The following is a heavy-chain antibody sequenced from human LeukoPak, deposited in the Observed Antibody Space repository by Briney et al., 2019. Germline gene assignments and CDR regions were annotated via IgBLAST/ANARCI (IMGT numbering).Heavy chain of an antibody. CDR3: AREANSGSYW. J-gene: IGHJ4*02. D-gene: IGHD1-26*01. V-gene: IGHV3-7*01. Sequence: GGSLRLSCAASGFTFSSYWISWVRQAPGKWLEWVANIKQDGSEKYYVDSVKGRFTISRDNAKNSLYLQMNSLRAEDTAVYYCAREANSGSYWWGQGTLVTVSS. CDR2: IKQDGSEK. CDR1: GFTFSSYW.